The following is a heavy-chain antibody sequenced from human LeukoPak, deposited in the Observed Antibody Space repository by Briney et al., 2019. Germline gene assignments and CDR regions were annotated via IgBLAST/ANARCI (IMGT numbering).Heavy chain of an antibody. Sequence: SSETLSLTCTVSGGSISSYYWSWIRQPAGKGLEWIGRIYTSGSTNYNPSLKSRVTMSVDTSKNQFSLKLSSVTAADTAVYYCARLSGYDWESFYDKWGQGTLVTVSS. D-gene: IGHD5-12*01. J-gene: IGHJ4*02. V-gene: IGHV4-4*07. CDR3: ARLSGYDWESFYDK. CDR1: GGSISSYY. CDR2: IYTSGST.